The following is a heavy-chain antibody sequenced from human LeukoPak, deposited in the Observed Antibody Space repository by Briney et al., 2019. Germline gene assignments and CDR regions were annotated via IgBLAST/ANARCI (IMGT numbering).Heavy chain of an antibody. Sequence: ASVKVSCKASGYTFTSYDINWVRQATGQGLEWMGWMNPNSGNTGYAQKFQGRVTMTRNTSISTAYMELSSLRSEDTAVYYCARLLLWFGEYRFDYWGQGTLVTVSS. D-gene: IGHD3-10*01. J-gene: IGHJ4*02. CDR2: MNPNSGNT. V-gene: IGHV1-8*01. CDR1: GYTFTSYD. CDR3: ARLLLWFGEYRFDY.